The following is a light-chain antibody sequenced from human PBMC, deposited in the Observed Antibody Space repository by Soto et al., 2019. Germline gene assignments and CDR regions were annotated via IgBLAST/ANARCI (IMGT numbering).Light chain of an antibody. CDR3: AAWDDSLNVL. CDR1: SSNIGSNT. CDR2: SNN. J-gene: IGLJ3*02. Sequence: QAVVTQPPSASGTPGQRVTISCSGSSSNIGSNTVNWYQQLPGTAPKFLIYSNNQRPSGVPDRFSGSKSGTSASLAISGLQSEDEADYYCAAWDDSLNVLFGGGTQLTVL. V-gene: IGLV1-44*01.